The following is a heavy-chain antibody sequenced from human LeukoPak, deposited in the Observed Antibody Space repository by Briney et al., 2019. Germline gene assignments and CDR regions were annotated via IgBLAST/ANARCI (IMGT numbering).Heavy chain of an antibody. CDR2: ISYDGSNK. D-gene: IGHD6-6*01. CDR3: ARESSSRFAFDY. CDR1: GFTFSSYA. Sequence: GGSLRLFCAASGFTFSSYAMHWVRQAPGKGLEWVAVISYDGSNKYYADSVKGRFTISRDNSKNTLYLQMNSLRAEDTAVYYCARESSSRFAFDYWGQGTLVTVSS. V-gene: IGHV3-30*04. J-gene: IGHJ4*02.